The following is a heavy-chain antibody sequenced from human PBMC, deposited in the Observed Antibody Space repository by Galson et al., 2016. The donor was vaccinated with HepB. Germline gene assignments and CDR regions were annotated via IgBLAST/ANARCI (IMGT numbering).Heavy chain of an antibody. J-gene: IGHJ1*01. CDR2: ISAYNGNT. Sequence: SVKVSCKASGYNFNSYGISWVRQAPGQGLEWMGWISAYNGNTKYAQKLQGRVTMTTETSTSTAYMELRSLRSDETAVYYCARSVPRGEQWFGELVGDVESFKHWGQGTLVTVSS. D-gene: IGHD3-10*01. CDR1: GYNFNSYG. V-gene: IGHV1-18*01. CDR3: ARSVPRGEQWFGELVGDVESFKH.